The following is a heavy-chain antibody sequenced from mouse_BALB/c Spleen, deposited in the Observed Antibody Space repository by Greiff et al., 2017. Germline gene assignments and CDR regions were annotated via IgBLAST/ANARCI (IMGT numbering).Heavy chain of an antibody. J-gene: IGHJ3*01. CDR3: AIPTEGFAY. CDR1: GFNIKDYY. CDR2: IDPENGNT. V-gene: IGHV14-1*02. Sequence: EVQLQQSGAELVRPGALVKLSCKASGFNIKDYYMHWVKQRPEQGLEWIGWIDPENGNTIYDPKFQGKASITADTSSNTAYLQLSSLTSEDTAFYYCAIPTEGFAYWGQGTLVTVSA.